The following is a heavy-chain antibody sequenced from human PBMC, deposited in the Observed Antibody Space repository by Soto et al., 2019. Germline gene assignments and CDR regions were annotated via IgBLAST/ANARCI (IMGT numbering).Heavy chain of an antibody. D-gene: IGHD3-10*01. CDR2: ISGSGGST. Sequence: GGSLRLSCAASGFTFSSYAMSWVRQAPGKGLERVSAISGSGGSTYYADSVKGRFTISRDNSKNTLYLQMNSLRAEDTAVYYCAKSGGNYYYYYYMDVWGKGTTVTVSS. J-gene: IGHJ6*03. CDR1: GFTFSSYA. CDR3: AKSGGNYYYYYYMDV. V-gene: IGHV3-23*01.